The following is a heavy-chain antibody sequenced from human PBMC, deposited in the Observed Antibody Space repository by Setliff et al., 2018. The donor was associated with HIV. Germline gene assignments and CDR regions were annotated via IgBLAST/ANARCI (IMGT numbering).Heavy chain of an antibody. V-gene: IGHV4-39*07. CDR1: GGSISSDPYY. J-gene: IGHJ4*02. Sequence: SETLSLTCTVSGGSISSDPYYWGWIRQPPEKGLEWIGSMSTSGSSFYDPSLKSRVTISVEPSKNQFSLQLSSVTAAHTAVYYCASPLFSYGPLAYWGQGTLVTVSS. D-gene: IGHD3-16*01. CDR3: ASPLFSYGPLAY. CDR2: MSTSGSS.